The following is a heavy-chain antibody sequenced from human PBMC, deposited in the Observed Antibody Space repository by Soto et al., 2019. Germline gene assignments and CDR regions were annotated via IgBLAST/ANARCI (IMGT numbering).Heavy chain of an antibody. CDR3: AKVDGSGSYGADY. Sequence: QVQLVESGGGVVQPGRSLRLSCAASGFTFSSYGMHWVRQAPGEGLEWVAVISYDGSNKYYADSVKGRFTISRDNSKNTLYLQMNSLRAEDTAVYYCAKVDGSGSYGADYWGQGTLVTVSS. CDR1: GFTFSSYG. CDR2: ISYDGSNK. D-gene: IGHD3-10*01. J-gene: IGHJ4*02. V-gene: IGHV3-30*18.